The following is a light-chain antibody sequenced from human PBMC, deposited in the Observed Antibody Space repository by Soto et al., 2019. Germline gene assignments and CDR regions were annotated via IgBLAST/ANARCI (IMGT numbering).Light chain of an antibody. Sequence: QSVLTQPASVSGSPGQSITISCIGTNDDVGGYNYVSWYQHHPGKAPKLLIFEVSDRPSGVSNRFSGSKSDNTASLTISGLRAEDEADYYCSSHSRGNIVVFGGGTKLTVL. CDR2: EVS. CDR1: NDDVGGYNY. CDR3: SSHSRGNIVV. V-gene: IGLV2-14*01. J-gene: IGLJ2*01.